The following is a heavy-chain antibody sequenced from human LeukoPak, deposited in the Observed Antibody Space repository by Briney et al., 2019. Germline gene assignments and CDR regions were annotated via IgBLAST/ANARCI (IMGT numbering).Heavy chain of an antibody. Sequence: GWSLRLSCAASGLTVSSNYMSWVRQAPGKGLEWVSLIYSGGSTYYADSVKGRFTISRDNSKNTLYLQMNSLRAEDTAVYYCASNRYYYDSSGYKYYFDYWGQGTLVTVSS. D-gene: IGHD3-22*01. CDR1: GLTVSSNY. J-gene: IGHJ4*02. CDR2: IYSGGST. V-gene: IGHV3-66*01. CDR3: ASNRYYYDSSGYKYYFDY.